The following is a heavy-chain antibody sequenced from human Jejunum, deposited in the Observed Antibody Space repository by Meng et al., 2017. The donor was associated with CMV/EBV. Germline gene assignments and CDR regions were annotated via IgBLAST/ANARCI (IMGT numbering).Heavy chain of an antibody. V-gene: IGHV1-69*12. Sequence: VQLVLFGAELKKPGSSVKVSCKASGDIFNNYGFTWVRQAPGQGLEWMGGIVPIFSTTNYAQKFQGRVTITADESTSTAYMELSSLTSEDTAVYYCVRPLVWNWGQGTLVTVSS. D-gene: IGHD2-8*01. CDR3: VRPLVWN. J-gene: IGHJ1*01. CDR1: GDIFNNYG. CDR2: IVPIFSTT.